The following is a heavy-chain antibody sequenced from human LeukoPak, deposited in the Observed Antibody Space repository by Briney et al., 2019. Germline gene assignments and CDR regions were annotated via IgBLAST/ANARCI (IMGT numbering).Heavy chain of an antibody. V-gene: IGHV3-21*01. CDR3: ARVYYGSGSYPGFDY. J-gene: IGHJ4*02. CDR2: ISSSSSYI. CDR1: GFTFSSYS. D-gene: IGHD3-10*01. Sequence: GGSLRLSCAASGFTFSSYSMNWVRQAPGRGLEWVSSISSSSSYIYYADSVKGRFTISRDNAKNSLYLQMNSLRAEDTAVYYCARVYYGSGSYPGFDYWGQGTLVTVSS.